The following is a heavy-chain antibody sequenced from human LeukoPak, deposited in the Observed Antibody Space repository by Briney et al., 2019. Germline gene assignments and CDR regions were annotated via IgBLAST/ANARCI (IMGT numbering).Heavy chain of an antibody. CDR2: IYYNGKT. CDR3: AATIAVAGTSFPYFDC. V-gene: IGHV4-39*01. Sequence: SETLSLTCTVSGGSISSSSYYWGWIRQPPGVGLEWIGSIYYNGKTFYNPSLKSRVTISADKSKNQFSLKLSSVTAADTAVYYCAATIAVAGTSFPYFDCWGQGTLVTVSS. CDR1: GGSISSSSYY. D-gene: IGHD6-19*01. J-gene: IGHJ4*02.